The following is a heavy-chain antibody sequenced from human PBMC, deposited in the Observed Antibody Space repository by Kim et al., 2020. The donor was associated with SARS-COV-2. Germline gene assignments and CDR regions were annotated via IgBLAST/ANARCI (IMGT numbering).Heavy chain of an antibody. CDR3: ARARGDKRSLDY. D-gene: IGHD4-17*01. CDR2: ISRSSDIK. J-gene: IGHJ4*02. V-gene: IGHV3-11*01. Sequence: GGSLRLSCAASGFRFSDYYMTWIRQGPGKGLEWISYISRSSDIKHDADSVKGRFTISRDNAKNTLFLQMSSLKAEDTAIYYCARARGDKRSLDYWGQGTLVTVSS. CDR1: GFRFSDYY.